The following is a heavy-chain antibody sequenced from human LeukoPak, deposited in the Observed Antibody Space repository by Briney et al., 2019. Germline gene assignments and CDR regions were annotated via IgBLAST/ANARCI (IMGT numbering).Heavy chain of an antibody. J-gene: IGHJ5*02. CDR3: ARGEFSSWYYLGSGSGPNWFDP. V-gene: IGHV3-21*01. CDR1: GFTFSSYS. CDR2: ISSSSSYI. D-gene: IGHD6-13*01. Sequence: GGSLRLSCAASGFTFSSYSMNWVRQAPGEGLEWVSSISSSSSYIYYEDSVKGRFTISRDNAKNSLYLQMNSLRAADTAVYYCARGEFSSWYYLGSGSGPNWFDPWGQGTLVTVSS.